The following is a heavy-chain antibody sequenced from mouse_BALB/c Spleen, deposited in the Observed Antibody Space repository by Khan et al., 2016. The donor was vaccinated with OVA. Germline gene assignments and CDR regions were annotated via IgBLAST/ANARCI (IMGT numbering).Heavy chain of an antibody. CDR1: GYTFPNYW. J-gene: IGHJ2*01. CDR2: INPSTDYT. V-gene: IGHV1-7*01. Sequence: QVQLQQSGAELAKPGASVKMSCKASGYTFPNYWMHWVKQGPGQGLEWIGYINPSTDYTEYNQRFKDKATLTADKSSSTAYMQLSSLTSEDSAVDYCTRLCYSYGSTFVYWGQGTTLTVSS. CDR3: TRLCYSYGSTFVY. D-gene: IGHD1-1*01.